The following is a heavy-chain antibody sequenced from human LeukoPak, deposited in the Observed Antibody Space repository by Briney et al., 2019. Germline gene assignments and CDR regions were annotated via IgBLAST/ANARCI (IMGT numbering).Heavy chain of an antibody. V-gene: IGHV3-23*01. CDR2: ISIVDST. D-gene: IGHD5/OR15-5a*01. CDR1: GFTLSSYA. Sequence: PGGSLRLSCAASGFTLSSYAMSWVRQAPGKGLEWVSAISIVDSTYYADSVKGRFTISRDNSKNTLYLQMNSLRAEDTAVYYCAKVVSSSGAGGLFDYWGQGTLVTVSS. CDR3: AKVVSSSGAGGLFDY. J-gene: IGHJ4*02.